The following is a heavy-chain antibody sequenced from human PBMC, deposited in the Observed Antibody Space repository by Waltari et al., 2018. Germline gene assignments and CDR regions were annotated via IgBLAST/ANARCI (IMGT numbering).Heavy chain of an antibody. V-gene: IGHV4-39*07. CDR2: IFDNGST. Sequence: QLQLQESGPGLVKPSETLSPTCTVSHASISTSAYYWGWIRQPPGKGLVWIGSIFDNGSTHYHPSLKSRVTISVDTSKNQFSLKLSSVTAADTAVYYCARTLPECGGDCNFDYWGQGTLITVSS. D-gene: IGHD2-21*01. J-gene: IGHJ4*02. CDR1: HASISTSAYY. CDR3: ARTLPECGGDCNFDY.